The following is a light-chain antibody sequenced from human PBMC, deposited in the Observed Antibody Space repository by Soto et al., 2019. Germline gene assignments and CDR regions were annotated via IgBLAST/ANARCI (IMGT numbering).Light chain of an antibody. CDR2: DVT. J-gene: IGLJ1*01. CDR3: CSNAGSFTFV. V-gene: IGLV2-11*01. Sequence: QSALTQPRSVSGSPGQSVTISCTGTSSDVGGYNFVSWYQHHPGKAPQLMIYDVTQRPSGVPDRFSGSKSGDTASLTISGLQTEDEADYYCCSNAGSFTFVFGTGTQLTVL. CDR1: SSDVGGYNF.